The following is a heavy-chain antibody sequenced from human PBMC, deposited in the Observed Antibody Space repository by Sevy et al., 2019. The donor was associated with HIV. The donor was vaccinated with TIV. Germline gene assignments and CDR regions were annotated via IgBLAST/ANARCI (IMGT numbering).Heavy chain of an antibody. CDR2: ISSSSSTR. CDR3: AREGGYSYKGMDV. CDR1: GFTFSNYN. V-gene: IGHV3-48*01. J-gene: IGHJ6*02. Sequence: GGSLRLSCVASGFTFSNYNLNWVRQAPGKGLEWVSYISSSSSTRYYVDSVKGRFTISRDNAKNSLYLQMNSLRAEDTAVYYCAREGGYSYKGMDVWGQGTTVTVSS. D-gene: IGHD2-21*02.